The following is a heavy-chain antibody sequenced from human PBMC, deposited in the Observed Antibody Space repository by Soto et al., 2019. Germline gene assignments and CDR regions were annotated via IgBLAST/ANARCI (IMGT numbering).Heavy chain of an antibody. CDR2: IIPIFGTA. Sequence: QVQLVQSGAEVKKPGSSVKVSCPASGGTFSSYAISWVRQAPGQGLEWMGGIIPIFGTANYAQKFQGRVTITADESTSTAYMELSSLRSEDTAVYYCARALRSDSSGWYCPGSYGMDVWGQGTTVTVSS. CDR3: ARALRSDSSGWYCPGSYGMDV. V-gene: IGHV1-69*01. CDR1: GGTFSSYA. D-gene: IGHD6-19*01. J-gene: IGHJ6*02.